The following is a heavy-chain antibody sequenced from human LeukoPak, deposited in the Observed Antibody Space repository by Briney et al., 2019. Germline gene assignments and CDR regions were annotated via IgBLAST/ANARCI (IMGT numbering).Heavy chain of an antibody. V-gene: IGHV4-39*02. CDR1: GGSISSSSYY. CDR2: IYYSGST. J-gene: IGHJ6*02. Sequence: PSETLSLTCTVSGGSISSSSYYWGWIRQPPGKGLEWIGSIYYSGSTYYNPSLKSRVTISVDTSKNQFSLKLSSVIAADTAVYYCARDRWNDAYNGMDVWGQGTTVTVSS. CDR3: ARDRWNDAYNGMDV. D-gene: IGHD1-1*01.